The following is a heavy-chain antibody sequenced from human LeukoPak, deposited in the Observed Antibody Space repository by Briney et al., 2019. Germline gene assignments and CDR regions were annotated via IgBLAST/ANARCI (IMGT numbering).Heavy chain of an antibody. V-gene: IGHV1-69*13. D-gene: IGHD3-3*01. CDR1: GGTFSSYA. CDR3: ARDEMYYDFWSGYYTNYYGMDV. CDR2: IIPIFGTA. Sequence: SVKVSCKASGGTFSSYAISWVRQAPGQGLEWMGGIIPIFGTANYEQKFQGRVTITADESTSTAYMELSSLRSEDTAVYYCARDEMYYDFWSGYYTNYYGMDVWGQGTTVTVSS. J-gene: IGHJ6*02.